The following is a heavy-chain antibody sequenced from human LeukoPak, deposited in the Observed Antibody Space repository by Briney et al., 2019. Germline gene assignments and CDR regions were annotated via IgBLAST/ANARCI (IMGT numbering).Heavy chain of an antibody. V-gene: IGHV4-4*07. J-gene: IGHJ6*03. CDR3: AREAAAGDYYYYYMDV. CDR2: IYTSGST. D-gene: IGHD6-13*01. Sequence: SETLSLTCTVSGGSISSYYWSWIRQPAGKGREGIGRIYTSGSTNYNPSLKSRVTMSVDTSKNQFSLKLSSVTAADTAVYYCAREAAAGDYYYYYMDVWGKGTTVTVSS. CDR1: GGSISSYY.